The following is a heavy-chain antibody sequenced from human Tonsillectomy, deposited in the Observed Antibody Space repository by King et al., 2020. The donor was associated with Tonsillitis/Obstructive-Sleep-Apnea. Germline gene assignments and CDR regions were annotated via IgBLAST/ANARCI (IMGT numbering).Heavy chain of an antibody. Sequence: VQLVESGGGLVQPGGSLRLSCAASRFTFSSYEMNWVRQAPGKGLEWVSYISSSGSNTYYADSVKGRFTVPRDNAKNSLYLQMNSLRAEDMALYYCARAENFWSAPFDYWGQGTLVTVSS. CDR1: RFTFSSYE. CDR2: ISSSGSNT. V-gene: IGHV3-48*03. D-gene: IGHD3-3*01. CDR3: ARAENFWSAPFDY. J-gene: IGHJ4*02.